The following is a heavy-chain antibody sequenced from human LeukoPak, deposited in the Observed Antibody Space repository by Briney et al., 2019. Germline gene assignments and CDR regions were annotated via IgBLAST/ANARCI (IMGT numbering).Heavy chain of an antibody. CDR3: ARALGDPRRGDY. D-gene: IGHD2-21*02. CDR2: ISWSSGII. J-gene: IGHJ4*02. CDR1: GFIFDDHG. Sequence: GRSLRLSCAASGFIFDDHGMHWVRQAPGKGLEWVSGISWSSGIIGYADSVKGRFTISRDNAKNSLDLQMNSLRAEDTAVYYCARALGDPRRGDYWGQGTLVTVSS. V-gene: IGHV3-9*01.